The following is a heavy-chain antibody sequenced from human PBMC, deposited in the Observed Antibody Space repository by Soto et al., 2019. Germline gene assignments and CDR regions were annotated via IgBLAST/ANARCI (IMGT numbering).Heavy chain of an antibody. CDR1: GGCISSSGYY. Sequence: QVQLQESGPGLVKASQTLSLTCNVSGGCISSSGYYWTWIRQHPGKGLEWIGNIHHSGSTFYNPSLKSRVSISVDTSKNQFSLKLSSVTAADTAVYFCVRGILSWGQGTLVTVSS. CDR2: IHHSGST. CDR3: VRGILS. V-gene: IGHV4-31*03. J-gene: IGHJ1*01.